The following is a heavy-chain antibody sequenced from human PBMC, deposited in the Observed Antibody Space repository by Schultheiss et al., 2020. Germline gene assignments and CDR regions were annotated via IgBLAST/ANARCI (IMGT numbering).Heavy chain of an antibody. D-gene: IGHD6-13*01. V-gene: IGHV4-31*03. CDR1: GASINNGGYH. CDR3: ASQIAAAVDY. Sequence: SQTLSLTCTVSGASINNGGYHWSWIRQHPGKGLEWIGYIFYSGTNSYNPSLKSRVSISMDTSTNQFSLKLSSVTAADTAVYYCASQIAAAVDYWGQGTLVTVSS. J-gene: IGHJ4*02. CDR2: IFYSGTN.